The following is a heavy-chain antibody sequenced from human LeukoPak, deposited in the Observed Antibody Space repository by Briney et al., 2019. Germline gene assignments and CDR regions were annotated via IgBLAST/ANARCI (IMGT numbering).Heavy chain of an antibody. CDR1: GVSFSGYY. D-gene: IGHD6-13*01. J-gene: IGHJ6*02. Sequence: SETLSLTCAVYGVSFSGYYWSWIRQPPGKGLEWIGEINHSGSTNYNPSLKSRVTISVDTSKNQFSLKLSSVTAADTAVYYCARVGQQLVTHYYYYGMDVWGQGTTVTVSS. V-gene: IGHV4-34*01. CDR3: ARVGQQLVTHYYYYGMDV. CDR2: INHSGST.